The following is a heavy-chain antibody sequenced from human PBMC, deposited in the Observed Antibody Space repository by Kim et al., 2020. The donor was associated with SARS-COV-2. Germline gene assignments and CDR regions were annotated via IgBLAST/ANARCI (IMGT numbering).Heavy chain of an antibody. Sequence: GGSLRLSCAASGFTFRIYWMHWVRQVPGKGLVWVSRINSDGTMYGNSVQGRLTISRDNAEDTLYLQMNSLRAEDTAIYYCVRGMGDYWGQGTLVTVAS. D-gene: IGHD3-16*01. J-gene: IGHJ4*02. V-gene: IGHV3-74*03. CDR2: INSDGT. CDR1: GFTFRIYW. CDR3: VRGMGDY.